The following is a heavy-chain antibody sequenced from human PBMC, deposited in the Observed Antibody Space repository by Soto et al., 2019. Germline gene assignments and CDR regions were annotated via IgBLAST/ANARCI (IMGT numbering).Heavy chain of an antibody. CDR1: GFSFTDYG. V-gene: IGHV3-30*18. J-gene: IGHJ4*02. CDR3: AKDPSQGSGSYSYFFDF. D-gene: IGHD3-10*01. CDR2: ISSDGSNK. Sequence: PGGSLRLSCAASGFSFTDYGMHWVRQAPGKGLEWVAVISSDGSNKYYADSVKGRFTISRDNSENTVFLQMNSLRAEDTALYYCAKDPSQGSGSYSYFFDFWGQGTLVTVSS.